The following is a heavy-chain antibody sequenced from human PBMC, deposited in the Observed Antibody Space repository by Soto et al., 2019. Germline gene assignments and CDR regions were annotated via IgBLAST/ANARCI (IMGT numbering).Heavy chain of an antibody. CDR2: ISGSGGST. CDR3: AIDESPDY. J-gene: IGHJ4*02. Sequence: SWISKDPVKGLEWVSAISGSGGSTCYADSVKGRFTISRDNSKNTLYLQMNSLRAVDTAVYYWAIDESPDYRGQGPLVTVS. V-gene: IGHV3-23*01.